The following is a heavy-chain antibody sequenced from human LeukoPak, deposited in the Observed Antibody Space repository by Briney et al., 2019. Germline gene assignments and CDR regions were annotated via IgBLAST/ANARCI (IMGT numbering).Heavy chain of an antibody. J-gene: IGHJ4*02. V-gene: IGHV4-59*08. CDR1: GGSISSSY. Sequence: SETLSLTCTVSGGSISSSYWTWIRQPPGKGLEWLGYFSYSGSTKYNPSLKSRVTISVDTSKNQFSLKPSSVTAADTAVYYCARLSAVAGTGAFDYWGQGTLVTVSS. CDR2: FSYSGST. CDR3: ARLSAVAGTGAFDY. D-gene: IGHD6-19*01.